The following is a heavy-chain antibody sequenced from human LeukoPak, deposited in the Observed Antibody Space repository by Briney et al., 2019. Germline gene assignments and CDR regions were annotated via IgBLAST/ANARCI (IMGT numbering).Heavy chain of an antibody. D-gene: IGHD2-2*01. CDR2: ISAYNGNT. Sequence: ASVRVSCKASGYTFTSYGISWVRQAPGKGLEWMGWISAYNGNTNYAQKLQGRVTMTTDTYTSTAYMELRSLRSDDTAVYYCARDRIVVVPAASPLYYYYGMDVWGKGTTVTVSS. CDR1: GYTFTSYG. J-gene: IGHJ6*04. CDR3: ARDRIVVVPAASPLYYYYGMDV. V-gene: IGHV1-18*04.